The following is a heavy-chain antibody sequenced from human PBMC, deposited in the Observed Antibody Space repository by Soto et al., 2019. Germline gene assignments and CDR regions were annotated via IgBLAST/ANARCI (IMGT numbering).Heavy chain of an antibody. CDR2: INHSGST. CDR1: GGSFSGYY. V-gene: IGHV4-34*01. D-gene: IGHD3-10*01. J-gene: IGHJ6*02. Sequence: SATLSLTCAVYGGSFSGYYWSWIRQPPVKGLEWIGEINHSGSTNYNPSLKSRVTISVDTSKNQFSLKLSSVTAADTAVYYCARGLRITMVRGGYYGMDVWGQGTTVTVSS. CDR3: ARGLRITMVRGGYYGMDV.